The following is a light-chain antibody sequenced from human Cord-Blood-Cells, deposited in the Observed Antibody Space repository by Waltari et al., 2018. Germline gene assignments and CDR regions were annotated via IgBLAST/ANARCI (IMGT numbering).Light chain of an antibody. J-gene: IGKJ4*01. CDR2: DAS. Sequence: EIVLTQSRATLSLSPGERATLSCRASQSVSSYLAWYQQKPCQAPRLLIYDASNSATGIPARFSGSGSGTDFTLTISSLEPEDFAVYYCQQRSNWPLTFGGGTKVEIK. V-gene: IGKV3-11*01. CDR1: QSVSSY. CDR3: QQRSNWPLT.